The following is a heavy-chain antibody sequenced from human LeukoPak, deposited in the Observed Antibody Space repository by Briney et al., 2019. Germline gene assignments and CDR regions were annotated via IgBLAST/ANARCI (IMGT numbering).Heavy chain of an antibody. D-gene: IGHD2-15*01. Sequence: GGSLRLSCAASGFTFSSYSMHWVRQAPGKGLEWVSYISSGSNSIYYADSVKGRFTISRDNAKNSLYLQMNSLRAEDTAVYYCARGLKYCSGGSCYSTLSYWGQGTLVTVSS. CDR2: ISSGSNSI. V-gene: IGHV3-21*05. CDR3: ARGLKYCSGGSCYSTLSY. CDR1: GFTFSSYS. J-gene: IGHJ4*02.